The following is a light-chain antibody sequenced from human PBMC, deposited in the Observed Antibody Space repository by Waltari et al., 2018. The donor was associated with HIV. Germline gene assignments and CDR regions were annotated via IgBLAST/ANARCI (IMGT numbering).Light chain of an antibody. CDR2: KDN. CDR1: ALPKHF. V-gene: IGLV3-25*03. J-gene: IGLJ3*02. CDR3: ESADDSGDHWV. Sequence: SYELTQPPSVSVSPGQTATITCSGDALPKHFASWYQQEAGQAPLMVIYKDNKRPSGIPDRFSGSMSGATVMLIISGVLPEDEAVYYCESADDSGDHWVFGGGTKLSVL.